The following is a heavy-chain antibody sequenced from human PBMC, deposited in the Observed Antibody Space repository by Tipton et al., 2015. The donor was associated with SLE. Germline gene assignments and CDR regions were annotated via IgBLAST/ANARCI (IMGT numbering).Heavy chain of an antibody. CDR3: ARAHRVSRGLDV. D-gene: IGHD6-13*01. Sequence: TLSLTCTVSGGSISSYYWSWIRQPPGKGLEWIGYIYYSGSTNYNPSLKSRVTISVDTSKNQFSLKLSSVTAADTAVYYCARAHRVSRGLDVWGKGTTVTVSS. J-gene: IGHJ6*04. CDR2: IYYSGST. V-gene: IGHV4-59*12. CDR1: GGSISSYY.